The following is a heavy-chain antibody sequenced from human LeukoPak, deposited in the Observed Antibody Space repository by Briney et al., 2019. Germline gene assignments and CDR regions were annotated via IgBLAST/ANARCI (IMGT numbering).Heavy chain of an antibody. CDR3: ARDGYDFWSGYSPYYYYGMDV. V-gene: IGHV3-21*01. CDR1: GFTFSSYS. Sequence: GGSLRLSCAASGFTFSSYSMNWVRQAPGKGLEWVSSISSSSGYIYYADSVKGRFTISRDNAKNSLYLQMNSLRAEDTAVYYCARDGYDFWSGYSPYYYYGMDVWGQGTTVTVSS. J-gene: IGHJ6*02. CDR2: ISSSSGYI. D-gene: IGHD3-3*01.